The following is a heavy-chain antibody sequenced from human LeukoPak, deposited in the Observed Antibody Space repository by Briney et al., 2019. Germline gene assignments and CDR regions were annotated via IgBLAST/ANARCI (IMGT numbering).Heavy chain of an antibody. Sequence: KPSETLSLTCTVSGGSISSYYWNWIRQPPGKGLEWIGYIYYSGSTNYDPSLKSRVTISVDTSKNQFSLKLSSVTAADTAVYYCARDRIGWPGFDPWGQGTLVTVSS. CDR1: GGSISSYY. V-gene: IGHV4-59*01. CDR2: IYYSGST. D-gene: IGHD6-19*01. J-gene: IGHJ5*02. CDR3: ARDRIGWPGFDP.